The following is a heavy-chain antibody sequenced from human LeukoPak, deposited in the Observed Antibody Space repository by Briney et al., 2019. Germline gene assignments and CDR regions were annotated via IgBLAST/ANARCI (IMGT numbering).Heavy chain of an antibody. Sequence: GESLKISCKASGYTFTHQWIGWVRQKSGSGLERMGIIYPRDSDTRYSPSFQGHVTISADTSINTAYLEWSRLEASDTGIYYCARHSDVIGAIWGQGTLVTVPS. V-gene: IGHV5-51*01. D-gene: IGHD3-10*01. J-gene: IGHJ4*02. CDR1: GYTFTHQW. CDR3: ARHSDVIGAI. CDR2: IYPRDSDT.